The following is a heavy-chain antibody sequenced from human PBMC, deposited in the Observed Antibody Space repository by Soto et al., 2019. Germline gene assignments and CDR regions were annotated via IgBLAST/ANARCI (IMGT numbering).Heavy chain of an antibody. Sequence: PXETLSLTCTVSGGSISSYYWSWIRQPPGKGLEWIGYIYYSGSTNYNPSLKSRVTISVDTSKNQFSLKLSSVTAADTAVYYCARGNSGFYYYYMDVWGKGTTVTVSS. D-gene: IGHD5-12*01. CDR3: ARGNSGFYYYYMDV. CDR1: GGSISSYY. V-gene: IGHV4-59*01. J-gene: IGHJ6*03. CDR2: IYYSGST.